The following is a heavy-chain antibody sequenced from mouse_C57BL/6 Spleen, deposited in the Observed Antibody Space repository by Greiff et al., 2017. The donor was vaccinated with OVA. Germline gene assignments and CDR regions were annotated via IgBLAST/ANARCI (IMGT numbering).Heavy chain of an antibody. CDR1: GFTFSNYW. D-gene: IGHD2-4*01. J-gene: IGHJ3*01. CDR3: TAHYDYDGGGFAY. Sequence: EVQLQQSGGGLVQPGGSMKLSCVASGFTFSNYWMNWVRQSPEKGLEWVAQISLKSDNYATPYAESVKGRFTISRDDSKSSVYLQMNNLRAEDTGIYYCTAHYDYDGGGFAYWGQGTLVTVSA. CDR2: ISLKSDNYAT. V-gene: IGHV6-3*01.